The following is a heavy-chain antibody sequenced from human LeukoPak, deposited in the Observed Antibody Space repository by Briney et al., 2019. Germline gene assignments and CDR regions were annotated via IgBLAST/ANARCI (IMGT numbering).Heavy chain of an antibody. D-gene: IGHD6-19*01. J-gene: IGHJ4*02. CDR1: GFTFSSYS. V-gene: IGHV3-21*01. CDR3: ARDSGSGWHYFDY. Sequence: GGSLRLSCAASGFTFSSYSMNWVRQAPGKGLEWVSSISSSSSYIYYADSVKGRFTISRENAKNSLYLQMNRLRAEDTAVYYCARDSGSGWHYFDYWGQGTLVTVSS. CDR2: ISSSSSYI.